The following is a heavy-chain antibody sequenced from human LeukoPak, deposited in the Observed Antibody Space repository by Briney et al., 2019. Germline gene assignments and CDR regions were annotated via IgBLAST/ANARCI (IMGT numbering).Heavy chain of an antibody. Sequence: HSGRSLRLSCAASGFTFSSYAMHWVRQAPGKGLEWVAVISYDGSNKYYADSVKGRFTISRDNSKNSLYLQMNSLRVEDTAVYYCAGPLGSPYFHHWGQGTLVTVSS. CDR2: ISYDGSNK. CDR3: AGPLGSPYFHH. J-gene: IGHJ1*01. V-gene: IGHV3-30-3*01. D-gene: IGHD3-10*01. CDR1: GFTFSSYA.